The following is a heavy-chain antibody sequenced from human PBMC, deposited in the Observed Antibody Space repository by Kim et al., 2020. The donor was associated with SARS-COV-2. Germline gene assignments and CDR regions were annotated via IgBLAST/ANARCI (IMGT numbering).Heavy chain of an antibody. CDR2: IYYSGST. J-gene: IGHJ5*02. CDR1: GGSISSSSYY. D-gene: IGHD2-2*01. Sequence: SETLSLTCTVSGGSISSSSYYWGWIRQPPGKGLEWIGSIYYSGSTYYNPSLKSRVTISVDTSKNQFSLKLSSVTAADTAVYYCARQVVPAANNWFDPWGQGTLVTVSS. V-gene: IGHV4-39*01. CDR3: ARQVVPAANNWFDP.